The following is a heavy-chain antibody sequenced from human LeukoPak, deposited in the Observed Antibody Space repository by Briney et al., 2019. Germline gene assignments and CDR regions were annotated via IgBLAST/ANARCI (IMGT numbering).Heavy chain of an antibody. CDR2: IYTSGRI. D-gene: IGHD5-18*01. Sequence: PSGTLSLTCSVSGGSLRSDYCSWIRQSAGKGLERMGRIYTSGRIDYSPSLRSRVTMSVDTSKSHFSLKLTSLTAADTAVYYCATKHLWSGGFDVWGQGRRVIVSS. V-gene: IGHV4-4*07. CDR3: ATKHLWSGGFDV. CDR1: GGSLRSDY. J-gene: IGHJ3*01.